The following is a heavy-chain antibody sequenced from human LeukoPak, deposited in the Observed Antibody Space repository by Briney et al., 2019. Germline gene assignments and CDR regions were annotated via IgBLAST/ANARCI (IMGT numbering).Heavy chain of an antibody. J-gene: IGHJ6*02. Sequence: SVKVSCKASGGTFSSYAISWVRQAPGQGLEWMGGIIPIFGTANYAQKFQGRVTITADESTSTAYMELSSLRSEDTAVYYCATDLIAAAPNYYYYYGMDVWGQGTTVTVSS. CDR1: GGTFSSYA. CDR2: IIPIFGTA. D-gene: IGHD6-13*01. CDR3: ATDLIAAAPNYYYYYGMDV. V-gene: IGHV1-69*13.